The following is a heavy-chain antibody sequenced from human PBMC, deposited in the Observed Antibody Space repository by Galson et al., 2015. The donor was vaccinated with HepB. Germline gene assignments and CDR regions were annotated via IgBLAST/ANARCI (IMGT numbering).Heavy chain of an antibody. CDR2: IKSKTDGGTT. D-gene: IGHD3-3*01. J-gene: IGHJ4*02. V-gene: IGHV3-15*01. CDR3: TTGVTIFGVVIIPFDY. CDR1: GFTFSNAW. Sequence: SLRLSCAASGFTFSNAWMSWVRQAPGKGLEWVGRIKSKTDGGTTDYAAPVKGRFTISRDDSKNTLYLQMNSLKTEDTAVYYCTTGVTIFGVVIIPFDYWGQGTLVTVSS.